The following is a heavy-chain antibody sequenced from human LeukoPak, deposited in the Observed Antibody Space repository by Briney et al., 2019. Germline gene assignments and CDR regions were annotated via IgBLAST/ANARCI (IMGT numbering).Heavy chain of an antibody. CDR1: GYTFTGYY. D-gene: IGHD6-19*01. CDR2: INPNSGGT. Sequence: ASVKVSCKASGYTFTGYYIHWVRQAPGQGLEWMGWINPNSGGTNYAQKFQGRVTMTRDTSISTAYMELSRRRSDDTAVYYCARDQRTSRAVAARGYYYYMDVWGKGTTVTVSS. CDR3: ARDQRTSRAVAARGYYYYMDV. J-gene: IGHJ6*03. V-gene: IGHV1-2*02.